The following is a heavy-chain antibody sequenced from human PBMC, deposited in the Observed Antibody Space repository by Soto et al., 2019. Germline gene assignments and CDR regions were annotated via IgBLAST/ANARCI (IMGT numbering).Heavy chain of an antibody. CDR2: ISWEGGRI. CDR3: ARGDYYDTTGPFSDAFDI. D-gene: IGHD3-22*01. J-gene: IGHJ3*02. CDR1: GFNFDDYA. Sequence: GGSLRLSCATSGFNFDDYAMHWVRQVPGKGLEWISGISWEGGRIGYADSVKGRFTISRDNAKNSLYLQVNSLRAEDTAVYYCARGDYYDTTGPFSDAFDIWGQGTMVTVSS. V-gene: IGHV3-9*01.